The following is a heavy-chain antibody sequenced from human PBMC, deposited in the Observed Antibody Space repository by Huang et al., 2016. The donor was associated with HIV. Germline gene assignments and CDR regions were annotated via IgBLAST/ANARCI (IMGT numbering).Heavy chain of an antibody. J-gene: IGHJ4*02. D-gene: IGHD1-26*01. CDR1: GFTFNKFD. V-gene: IGHV3-30*18. Sequence: QVQLVESGGGVVQPGRSLRLSCAAFGFTFNKFDMHLVRQAPGKGVEGVAIISYDGSSKYQADSVKGRFTISRDNSKNTVYLQMNSLRVEDTAVYYCAKDGRGSGTYYDYFEYWGQGTLVTVSS. CDR3: AKDGRGSGTYYDYFEY. CDR2: ISYDGSSK.